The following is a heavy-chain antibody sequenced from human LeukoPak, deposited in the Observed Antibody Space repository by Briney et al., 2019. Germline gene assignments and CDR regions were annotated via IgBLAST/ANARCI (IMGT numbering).Heavy chain of an antibody. CDR2: INHSGST. CDR1: GGSFSGYY. CDR3: ARGDNSSSSFDY. Sequence: SETLSLTCAVYGGSFSGYYWSWIRQPPGKGLEWIGEINHSGSTNYNPSLKSRVTISVDTSKNQFSLKLSSVTAADTAVYYCARGDNSSSSFDYWGRGTLVTVSS. V-gene: IGHV4-34*01. D-gene: IGHD6-6*01. J-gene: IGHJ4*02.